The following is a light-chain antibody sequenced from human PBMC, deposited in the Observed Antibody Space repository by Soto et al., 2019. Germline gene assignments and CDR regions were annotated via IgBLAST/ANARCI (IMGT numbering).Light chain of an antibody. Sequence: QSVLKQPASVSGAPGQSITISCAGTSSDVGAYNYVSWYQHHPGKAPTLMIYDVNNRPSGDSNRFSGSKSGNTASLTISGFQAEDEADYYSSSWTSGSTYVFGSGSKFTV. CDR2: DVN. J-gene: IGLJ1*01. CDR1: SSDVGAYNY. CDR3: SSWTSGSTYV. V-gene: IGLV2-14*03.